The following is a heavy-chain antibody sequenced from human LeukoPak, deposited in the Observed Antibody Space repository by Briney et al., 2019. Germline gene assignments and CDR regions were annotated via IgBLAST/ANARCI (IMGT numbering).Heavy chain of an antibody. D-gene: IGHD3-9*01. CDR1: GYTFTSYG. CDR3: ARWGTTFLTGEPHNWLDP. CDR2: ISACNGNT. J-gene: IGHJ5*02. Sequence: ASVKVSCKASGYTFTSYGISWVRQAPGQGLEWMGWISACNGNTNYAQKLQGRVTMTTDTSTSTAYMELRSLRSDDTAVYYCARWGTTFLTGEPHNWLDPWGQGTLVTVSS. V-gene: IGHV1-18*01.